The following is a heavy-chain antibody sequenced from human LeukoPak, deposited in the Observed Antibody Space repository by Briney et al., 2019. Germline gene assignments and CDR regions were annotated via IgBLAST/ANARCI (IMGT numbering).Heavy chain of an antibody. CDR1: GGSISSYY. Sequence: SETLSLTCTVSGGSISSYYWSWIRQPPGKGLEWIGYIYTSGSTNYNPSLKSRVTISVDTSKNQFSLKLSSVTAADTAVYYCARLSETYSGYVGFDYWGQGTLVTVSS. V-gene: IGHV4-4*09. CDR2: IYTSGST. J-gene: IGHJ4*02. D-gene: IGHD5-12*01. CDR3: ARLSETYSGYVGFDY.